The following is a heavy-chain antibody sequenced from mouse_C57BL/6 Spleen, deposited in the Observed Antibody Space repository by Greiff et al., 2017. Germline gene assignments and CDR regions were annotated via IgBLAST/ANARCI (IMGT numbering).Heavy chain of an antibody. CDR2: INPSNGGT. CDR1: GYTFTSYW. V-gene: IGHV1-53*01. Sequence: QVHVKQPGTELVKPGASVKLSCKASGYTFTSYWMHWVKQRPGQGLEWIGNINPSNGGTNYNEKFKSKATLTVDKSSSTAYMQLSSLTSEDSAVYYCAREDRQLRLLWFAYWGQGTLVTVSA. D-gene: IGHD3-2*02. CDR3: AREDRQLRLLWFAY. J-gene: IGHJ3*01.